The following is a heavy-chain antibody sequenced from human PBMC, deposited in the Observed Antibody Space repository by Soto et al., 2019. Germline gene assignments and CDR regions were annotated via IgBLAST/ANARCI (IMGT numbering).Heavy chain of an antibody. CDR3: AREPLQMATAYIDY. J-gene: IGHJ4*02. D-gene: IGHD5-18*01. CDR2: IIPILGIA. V-gene: IGHV1-69*04. Sequence: SVKVSCKASGGTFSSYTISWVRQAPGQGLEWMGRIIPILGIANYAQKFQGRVTITADKSTSTAYMELSSLRSEDTAVYYCAREPLQMATAYIDYWGQATLVSGSS. CDR1: GGTFSSYT.